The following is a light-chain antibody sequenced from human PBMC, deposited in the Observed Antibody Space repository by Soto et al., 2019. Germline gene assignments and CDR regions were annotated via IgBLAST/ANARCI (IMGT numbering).Light chain of an antibody. Sequence: EIVLTQSPATLSSSPGEGATVSCRASQSGISQLAWYQQKPGQAPRLLIYDASNRATGIPARFSGSRTGTDFTLVISSHEPEDLGVYCCQHRVNWPFPFGPGTKVDI. V-gene: IGKV3-11*01. CDR2: DAS. CDR1: QSGISQ. CDR3: QHRVNWPFP. J-gene: IGKJ3*01.